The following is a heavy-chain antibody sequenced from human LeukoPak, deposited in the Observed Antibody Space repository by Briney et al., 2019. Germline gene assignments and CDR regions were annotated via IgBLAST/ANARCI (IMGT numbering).Heavy chain of an antibody. CDR2: ISDDGSKK. CDR3: ARGIAGTVVPGPIRGDV. V-gene: IGHV3-30-3*01. CDR1: GFSFSIYA. Sequence: HPGGSLRLSCAASGFSFSIYAMHWVRQAPGKGLEWVAIISDDGSKKYYADSVKGRFTISRDNSKNTLYLQMNTLRAEDTAVYFCARGIAGTVVPGPIRGDVWGQGTTVTVSS. J-gene: IGHJ6*02. D-gene: IGHD2-2*02.